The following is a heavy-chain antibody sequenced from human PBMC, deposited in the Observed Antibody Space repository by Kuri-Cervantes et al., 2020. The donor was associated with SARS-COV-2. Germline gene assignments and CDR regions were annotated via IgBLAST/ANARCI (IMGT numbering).Heavy chain of an antibody. Sequence: GESLKISCSASGFRFSGYPMHWVRQAPGKGLEYVSAISPDGANTYYADSVKGRFTISRDNSKNTLYLQMNSLRAEDTAVYYCARGQAVSAARDYWGQGTLVTVSS. CDR1: GFRFSGYP. J-gene: IGHJ4*02. V-gene: IGHV3-64*04. D-gene: IGHD2-2*01. CDR2: ISPDGANT. CDR3: ARGQAVSAARDY.